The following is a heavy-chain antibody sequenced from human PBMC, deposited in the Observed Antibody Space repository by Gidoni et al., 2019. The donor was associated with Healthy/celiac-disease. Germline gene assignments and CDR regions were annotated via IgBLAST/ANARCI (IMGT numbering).Heavy chain of an antibody. V-gene: IGHV4-61*02. J-gene: IGHJ5*02. D-gene: IGHD6-19*01. Sequence: QVQLQESGPGLVKPSQTLSLPYPVAGVSLTRCSYYWSWIRQPAGKGLEWIGRIYTSGSTNYNPSLKSRVTISVDTSKNQFSLKLSSVTAADTAVYYCARGKQWLAGPWGQGTLVTVSS. CDR2: IYTSGST. CDR3: ARGKQWLAGP. CDR1: GVSLTRCSYY.